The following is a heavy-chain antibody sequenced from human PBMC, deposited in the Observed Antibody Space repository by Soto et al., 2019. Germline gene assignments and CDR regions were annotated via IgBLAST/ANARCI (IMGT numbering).Heavy chain of an antibody. CDR2: MNPNSGNT. V-gene: IGHV1-8*01. CDR3: ARATIVLGYCTNGVCLTNMDV. J-gene: IGHJ6*03. CDR1: GYAFTSYD. D-gene: IGHD2-8*01. Sequence: VASVKVSCKASGYAFTSYDINWVRQATGQGLEWMGWMNPNSGNTGYAQKFQGRVTMTRNTSISTAYMELSSLRSEDTAVYYCARATIVLGYCTNGVCLTNMDVWGKGTTVTVSS.